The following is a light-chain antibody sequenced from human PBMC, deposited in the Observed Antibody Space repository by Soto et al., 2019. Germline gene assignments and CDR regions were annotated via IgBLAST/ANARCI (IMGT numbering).Light chain of an antibody. CDR1: SSNIGNNY. CDR3: GTWDSSLSAVV. CDR2: ENN. Sequence: QSVLTQPPSVSAAPGQKVTISCSGSSSNIGNNYVSWYQQLPGTAPKLLIYENNKRPSGIPDRFSGSKSGTSATLGITGLQTGDEADYYCGTWDSSLSAVVFGGGTQLPS. J-gene: IGLJ2*01. V-gene: IGLV1-51*02.